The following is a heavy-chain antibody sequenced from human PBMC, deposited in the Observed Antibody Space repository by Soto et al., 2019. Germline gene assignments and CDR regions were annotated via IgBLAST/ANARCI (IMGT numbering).Heavy chain of an antibody. Sequence: GGSLRLSCAASGITFSSYAMSWVRQAPGKGLEWVSAISGSGGSTYYADSVKGRFTISRDNSKNTLYLQMNSLRAEDTAVYYCAKRPGPDSSSWYVAWFDPWGQGTLVTVSS. J-gene: IGHJ5*02. D-gene: IGHD6-13*01. V-gene: IGHV3-23*01. CDR2: ISGSGGST. CDR1: GITFSSYA. CDR3: AKRPGPDSSSWYVAWFDP.